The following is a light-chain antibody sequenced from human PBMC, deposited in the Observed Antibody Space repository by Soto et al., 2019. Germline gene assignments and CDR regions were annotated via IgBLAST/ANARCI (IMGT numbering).Light chain of an antibody. CDR1: GSNIGSNY. J-gene: IGLJ2*01. V-gene: IGLV1-47*01. CDR3: AAWDDSLSVGVV. Sequence: QPVLTQRPSASGTPGQRVTISFSGGGSNIGSNYVYWYQQLPGTAPKLLIYRNNQRPSGVPDRFSGSKSGTSASLAISGLRSEDEADYYCAAWDDSLSVGVVFGGGTKLTVL. CDR2: RNN.